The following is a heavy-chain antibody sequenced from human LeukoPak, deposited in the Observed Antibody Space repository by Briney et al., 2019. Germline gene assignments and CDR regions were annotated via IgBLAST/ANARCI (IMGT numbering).Heavy chain of an antibody. D-gene: IGHD6-19*01. J-gene: IGHJ4*02. CDR1: GFTFNSYW. Sequence: GGSLRLSCADSGFTFNSYWMSWVRQAPGKGLEWVANIKQDGSEKYYVDSVKGRFTISRDNAKNSLYLQMNSLRAEDTAVYYCARVISPYSSLGGYCFDYWGQGTLVTVSS. CDR3: ARVISPYSSLGGYCFDY. V-gene: IGHV3-7*01. CDR2: IKQDGSEK.